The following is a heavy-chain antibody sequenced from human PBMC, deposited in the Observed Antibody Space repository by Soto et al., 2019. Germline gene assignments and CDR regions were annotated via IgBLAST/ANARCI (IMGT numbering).Heavy chain of an antibody. CDR1: GFTFSSYA. D-gene: IGHD5-12*01. Sequence: EVQLLESGGGLVQPGGSLRLSCAASGFTFSSYAMSWVRQAPGKGLQWVSGISSTGRSTYYADSVKGRFTISRDSSKNTLYLQMNSLRAEDTAVYYCARDAFSGYGDYFDYWGQGTLVTVSS. CDR3: ARDAFSGYGDYFDY. J-gene: IGHJ4*02. CDR2: ISSTGRST. V-gene: IGHV3-23*01.